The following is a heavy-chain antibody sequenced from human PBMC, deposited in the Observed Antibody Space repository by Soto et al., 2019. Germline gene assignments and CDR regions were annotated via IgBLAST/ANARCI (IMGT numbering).Heavy chain of an antibody. Sequence: GGSLRLCCAASGFTFSSYGMHWVRQAPGKGLEWVAVISYDGSNKYYADSVKGRFTISRDNSKSTLYLQMNSLRAEDTAVYYCATRNHYGGNSWGQGTLVTVSS. CDR2: ISYDGSNK. V-gene: IGHV3-30*03. J-gene: IGHJ4*02. CDR3: ATRNHYGGNS. CDR1: GFTFSSYG. D-gene: IGHD4-17*01.